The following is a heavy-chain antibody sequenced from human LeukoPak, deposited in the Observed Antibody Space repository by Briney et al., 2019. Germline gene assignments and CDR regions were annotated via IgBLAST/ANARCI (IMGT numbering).Heavy chain of an antibody. CDR3: ARDNGDLDY. J-gene: IGHJ4*02. CDR2: IIVYNGNT. D-gene: IGHD4-17*01. Sequence: ASVKVSCKASGYTFISSGLSWVRPAPGRGLERMGWIIVYNGNTNYAQKLQGRVTLTTDTSTSTAYMELRSLRSDDTAVYYCARDNGDLDYWGQGTLVTVSS. CDR1: GYTFISSG. V-gene: IGHV1-18*01.